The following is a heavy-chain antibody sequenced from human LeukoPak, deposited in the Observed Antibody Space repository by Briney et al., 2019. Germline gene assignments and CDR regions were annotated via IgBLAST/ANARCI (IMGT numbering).Heavy chain of an antibody. CDR1: GYTFTDYY. J-gene: IGHJ3*02. Sequence: GASVKVSCKASGYTFTDYYMHWVRQAPGQGLEWMGWINPNSGGTNYAQRFQGRVTMTRDTSISTAYMELSRLRSDDTAVYYCAMEMAALDAFDIWGQGTMVTVSS. D-gene: IGHD5-24*01. CDR3: AMEMAALDAFDI. CDR2: INPNSGGT. V-gene: IGHV1-2*02.